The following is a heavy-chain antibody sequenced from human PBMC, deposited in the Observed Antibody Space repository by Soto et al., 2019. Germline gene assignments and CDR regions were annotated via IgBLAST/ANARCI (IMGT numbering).Heavy chain of an antibody. D-gene: IGHD3-22*01. V-gene: IGHV3-7*04. CDR3: ARGDYYDISGPFSDAFDI. CDR1: GFTFSRYW. Sequence: GGSLRLSCAASGFTFSRYWMSWVRQAPGKGLEWVANIKQDGSEKWYVDSVKGRFTISRDNAKNSLYLQMNSLRDKDTAVYYCARGDYYDISGPFSDAFDIWGQGTMVTVSS. CDR2: IKQDGSEK. J-gene: IGHJ3*02.